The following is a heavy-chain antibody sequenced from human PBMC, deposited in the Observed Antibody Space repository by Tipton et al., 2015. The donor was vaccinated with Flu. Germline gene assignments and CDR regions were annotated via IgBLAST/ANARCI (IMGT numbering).Heavy chain of an antibody. D-gene: IGHD3-22*01. CDR3: ARGGYDGSGNSSPFDY. J-gene: IGHJ4*02. CDR1: GGSISSGDSY. V-gene: IGHV4-30-4*01. CDR2: IYYTGST. Sequence: TLSLTCTVSGGSISSGDSYWSWIRQAPGKGLEWIGTIYYTGSTYYNPSLKSRVSISVDTSKNQLSLELISVTAADTAVYFCARGGYDGSGNSSPFDYWGQGTLVTVSS.